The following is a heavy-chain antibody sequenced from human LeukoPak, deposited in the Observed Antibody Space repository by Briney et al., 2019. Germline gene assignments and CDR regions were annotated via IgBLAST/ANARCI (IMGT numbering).Heavy chain of an antibody. CDR3: ARGDTARMSDY. CDR2: ISYDGSNK. D-gene: IGHD5-18*01. CDR1: GFTFSSHG. V-gene: IGHV3-30*19. Sequence: GGSLRLSCATSGFTFSSHGMHWVRQAPAKGLEWVAVISYDGSNKYYADSVKGRFTISRDNSKNTLYLQMNSLRAEDTAVYYCARGDTARMSDYWGQGTLVTVSS. J-gene: IGHJ4*02.